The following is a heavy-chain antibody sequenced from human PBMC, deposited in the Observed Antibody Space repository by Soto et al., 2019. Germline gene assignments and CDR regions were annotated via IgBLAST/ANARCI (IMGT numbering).Heavy chain of an antibody. CDR2: IIPLYGTV. V-gene: IGHV1-69*06. Sequence: QAHLAQSGAEVKKPGSSVTVSCKASGGTFNSYGISWVRQAPGQGLDWMGVIIPLYGTVNYAQKFQGRVSITADKSTSTADMDLNSLRSDDTAGYYCARVRVILGVIPSHFGLWGQGTQVTVSS. CDR1: GGTFNSYG. J-gene: IGHJ4*02. CDR3: ARVRVILGVIPSHFGL. D-gene: IGHD3-10*01.